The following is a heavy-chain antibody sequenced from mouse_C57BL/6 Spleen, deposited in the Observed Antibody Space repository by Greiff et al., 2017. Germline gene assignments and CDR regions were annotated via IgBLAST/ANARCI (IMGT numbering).Heavy chain of an antibody. CDR1: GFTFSDYG. CDR3: ARPGSRYFDV. Sequence: EVKLVESGGGLVKPGGSLKLSCAASGFTFSDYGMHWVRQAPEKGLEWVAYISSGSSTIYYADTVKGRFTISRDNAKNTLFLQMTSLRSEDTAMYYCARPGSRYFDVWGTGTTVTVSS. J-gene: IGHJ1*03. CDR2: ISSGSSTI. V-gene: IGHV5-17*01. D-gene: IGHD5-1*01.